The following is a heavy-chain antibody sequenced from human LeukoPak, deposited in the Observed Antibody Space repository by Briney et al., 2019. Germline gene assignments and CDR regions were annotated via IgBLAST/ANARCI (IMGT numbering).Heavy chain of an antibody. V-gene: IGHV3-74*01. CDR2: IQSDGSST. CDR3: ARDAFGVDKSPF. Sequence: GGSLRLSCAASGFTFSSYWMHWVRQAPGKGLVWVSRIQSDGSSTSYADSVKGRFTISRDNTKNTLCLQMNSLRAEDTAVYYCARDAFGVDKSPFWGQGTLVTVYS. D-gene: IGHD3-3*01. CDR1: GFTFSSYW. J-gene: IGHJ4*02.